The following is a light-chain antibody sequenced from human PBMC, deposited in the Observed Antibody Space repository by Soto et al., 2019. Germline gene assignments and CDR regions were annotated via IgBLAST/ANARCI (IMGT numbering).Light chain of an antibody. CDR3: RTYTRSSSQNYV. CDR2: DVS. Sequence: QPVLTRASSVSGSPGPSIPISCSGTRRGVGGYSYVSWYQQHQGKAPNIMIYDVSNRPSGVYTRFSGSKSGKTASLTISGLQVEDEDNYDCRTYTRSSSQNYVYGTGPKFTVL. J-gene: IGLJ1*01. V-gene: IGLV2-14*01. CDR1: RRGVGGYSY.